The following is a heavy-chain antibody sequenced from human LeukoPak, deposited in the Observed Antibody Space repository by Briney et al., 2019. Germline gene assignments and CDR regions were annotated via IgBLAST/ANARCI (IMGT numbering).Heavy chain of an antibody. D-gene: IGHD6-6*01. Sequence: PGGSLRLSCAASGFTFSSYAMHWVRQAPGKGLEYVSAISSNGGSTYYANSVKGRFTISRDNSKNTLYLQMGSLRAEDMAVYYGARSIAARLYWFDPWGQGTLVTVSS. CDR3: ARSIAARLYWFDP. CDR1: GFTFSSYA. CDR2: ISSNGGST. J-gene: IGHJ5*02. V-gene: IGHV3-64*01.